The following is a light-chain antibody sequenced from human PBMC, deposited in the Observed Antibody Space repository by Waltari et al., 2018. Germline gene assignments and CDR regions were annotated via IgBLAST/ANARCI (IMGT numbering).Light chain of an antibody. V-gene: IGKV2-28*01. CDR3: MQALHPPYT. J-gene: IGKJ2*01. Sequence: DIVMTQSPPSLPVTPGAPASIPCRSSQSLVDGGGNKFLDWYLQRPGQSPQLLIYQISNRASGVPDRISGSGSDTDFTLKITRVEAEDAGVYYCMQALHPPYTFGQGTKLEIK. CDR2: QIS. CDR1: QSLVDGGGNKF.